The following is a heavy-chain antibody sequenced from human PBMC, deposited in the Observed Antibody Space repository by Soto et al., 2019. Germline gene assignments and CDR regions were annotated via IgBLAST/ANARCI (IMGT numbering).Heavy chain of an antibody. CDR2: LGYDGGGR. CDR3: AREPVGPDYAMDV. V-gene: IGHV3-33*01. CDR1: RFDFSSYG. D-gene: IGHD1-26*01. Sequence: ESGGGVVQPGTSLRLSCAASRFDFSSYGMHWVRQTPGKGLEWVAVLGYDGGGRYYADSVKGRFTISRDNSKKMLYLQMDSLRAGDTASYYCAREPVGPDYAMDVWGQGTTVTVSS. J-gene: IGHJ6*02.